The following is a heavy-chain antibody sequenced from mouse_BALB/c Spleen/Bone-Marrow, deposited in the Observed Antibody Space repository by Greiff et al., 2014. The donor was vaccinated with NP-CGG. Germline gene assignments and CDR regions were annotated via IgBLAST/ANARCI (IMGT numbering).Heavy chain of an antibody. CDR2: ISDGGTYT. Sequence: DVMLVESGEDLVKPGGSLKLSCAASGFTFSDFYMFRFRQTPEKRLEWVATISDGGTYTYYPDSVKGRFTISRDNAKNNLYLQMSSLKSEDTAMYYCARSGERYGAMDYWGQGTSVTVSS. J-gene: IGHJ4*01. D-gene: IGHD1-2*01. V-gene: IGHV5-4*02. CDR1: GFTFSDFY. CDR3: ARSGERYGAMDY.